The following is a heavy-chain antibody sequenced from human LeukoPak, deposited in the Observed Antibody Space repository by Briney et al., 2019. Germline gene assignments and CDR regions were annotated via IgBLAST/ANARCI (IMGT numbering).Heavy chain of an antibody. CDR3: AKIPTSLTYYYDSSGTLDY. V-gene: IGHV3-23*01. J-gene: IGHJ4*02. D-gene: IGHD3-22*01. Sequence: PGGSLRLSCAASGFTFSSYAMSWVRQAPGKGLEWVSAISGSGGSTYYADSVKGRFTISRDNSKNTLYLQMNSLRAEDTAVYYCAKIPTSLTYYYDSSGTLDYWGQGTLVTVS. CDR2: ISGSGGST. CDR1: GFTFSSYA.